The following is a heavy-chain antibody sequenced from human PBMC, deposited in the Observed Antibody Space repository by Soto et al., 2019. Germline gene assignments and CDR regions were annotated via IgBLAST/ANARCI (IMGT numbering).Heavy chain of an antibody. CDR2: IPYSGST. CDR1: GGSVSSGSYY. Sequence: SETLSLTCTVSGGSVSSGSYYWSWIRQPPGKGLEWIGYIPYSGSTNYNPSLKSRVTMSVDTSRNQFSLTLRSVTAADTAVYYCARTPGNGYNWYFDYWGQGTLVTVSS. CDR3: ARTPGNGYNWYFDY. D-gene: IGHD5-12*01. V-gene: IGHV4-61*01. J-gene: IGHJ4*02.